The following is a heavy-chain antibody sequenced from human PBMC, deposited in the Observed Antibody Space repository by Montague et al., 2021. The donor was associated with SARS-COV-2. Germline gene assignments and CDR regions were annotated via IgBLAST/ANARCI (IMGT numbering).Heavy chain of an antibody. Sequence: SLRLSCSASRFAFINYTMNWVRQAPGKGLEWVSSITVSGSYIYYADSVKGRFAISRDNAKNSLYLQMNSLRAEDTAVYYCARALMINMVVDGAFDVWGPGTMVTVSS. CDR3: ARALMINMVVDGAFDV. CDR2: ITVSGSYI. V-gene: IGHV3-21*01. CDR1: RFAFINYT. D-gene: IGHD3-10*01. J-gene: IGHJ3*01.